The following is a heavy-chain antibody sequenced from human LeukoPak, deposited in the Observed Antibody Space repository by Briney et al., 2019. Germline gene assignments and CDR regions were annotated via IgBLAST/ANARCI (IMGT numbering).Heavy chain of an antibody. CDR3: ASNQYCSSTSCYLGAFDM. V-gene: IGHV3-21*06. CDR2: ITSSSAYI. J-gene: IGHJ3*02. Sequence: GGSLRLSCAASGFAFSGYPMNWVRQAPGKGLEWVSSITSSSAYIYYTDSVKGRFTVSRDNAKNSLYLQMDSLRVDVTAVYYCASNQYCSSTSCYLGAFDMWGQGTMVTVSS. CDR1: GFAFSGYP. D-gene: IGHD2-2*01.